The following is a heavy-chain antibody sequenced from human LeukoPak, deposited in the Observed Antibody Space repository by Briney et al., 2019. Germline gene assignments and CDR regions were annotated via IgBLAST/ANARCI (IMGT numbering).Heavy chain of an antibody. J-gene: IGHJ4*02. CDR3: ARGTRWLSQSRRYFDY. D-gene: IGHD5-24*01. V-gene: IGHV1-69*13. CDR2: IIPIFGTA. Sequence: GASVKVSCKASGGTFSSYAISWVRQAPGQGLEWMGGIIPIFGTANYAQKFQGRVTITADESTSTAYMELSSLRSEDTAVYYCARGTRWLSQSRRYFDYWGQGTLVTASS. CDR1: GGTFSSYA.